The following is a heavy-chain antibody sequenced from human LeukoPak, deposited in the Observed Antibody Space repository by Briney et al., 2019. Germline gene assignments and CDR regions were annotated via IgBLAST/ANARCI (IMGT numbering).Heavy chain of an antibody. CDR2: IYPGDSDT. D-gene: IGHD5-24*01. J-gene: IGHJ4*02. CDR1: GYNFTNYR. CDR3: ARRRDGYNYVGTDY. Sequence: GESLKISCKGSGYNFTNYRIGWVRQMPGKGLEWMGIIYPGDSDTTYSPSFQGQVTISADKSISTAYLQWSSLKASDTAMYYCARRRDGYNYVGTDYWGQGTLVTVSS. V-gene: IGHV5-51*01.